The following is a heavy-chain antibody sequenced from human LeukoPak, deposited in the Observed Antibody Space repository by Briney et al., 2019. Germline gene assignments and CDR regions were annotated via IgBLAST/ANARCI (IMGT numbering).Heavy chain of an antibody. CDR2: INPNNGAT. J-gene: IGHJ4*02. CDR3: TRESGSYHGNDY. Sequence: ASVKVSCKASGYTFTGYYMHWVRQAPGQGLEWMGRINPNNGATNYAQKLQGRVTITGDTSISTAYMELSSLRSDDTAVYYCTRESGSYHGNDYWGQGTLVTVSS. D-gene: IGHD1-26*01. CDR1: GYTFTGYY. V-gene: IGHV1-2*06.